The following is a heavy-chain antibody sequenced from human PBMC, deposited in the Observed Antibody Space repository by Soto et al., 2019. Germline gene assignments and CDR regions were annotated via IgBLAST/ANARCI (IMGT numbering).Heavy chain of an antibody. CDR3: ASPKIAFYNWFDP. D-gene: IGHD3-3*02. V-gene: IGHV4-39*01. CDR2: IYYSGST. Sequence: QLQLQESGPGLVRPSETLSLTCTVSGGSISSSSYYWGWIRQPPGKGLEWIGSIYYSGSTYYNPSLKSRVPISVDTSKNQFSLKLSSVTAADTAVYYCASPKIAFYNWFDPWGQGTLVTVSS. CDR1: GGSISSSSYY. J-gene: IGHJ5*02.